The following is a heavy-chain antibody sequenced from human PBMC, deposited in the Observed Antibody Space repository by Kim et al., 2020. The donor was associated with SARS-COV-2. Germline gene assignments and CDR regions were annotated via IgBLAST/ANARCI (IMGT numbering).Heavy chain of an antibody. D-gene: IGHD1-1*01. CDR2: ISAYNGNT. Sequence: ASVKVSCKASGYTFTSYGISWVRQAPGQGLEWMGWISAYNGNTNYAQKLQGRVTMTTDTSTSTAYMELRSLRSDDTAGYYCARDIPRGTTPSYWGQGTLVTVSS. J-gene: IGHJ4*02. V-gene: IGHV1-18*04. CDR3: ARDIPRGTTPSY. CDR1: GYTFTSYG.